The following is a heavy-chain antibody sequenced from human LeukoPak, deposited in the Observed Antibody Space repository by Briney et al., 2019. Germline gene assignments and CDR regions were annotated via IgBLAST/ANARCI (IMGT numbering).Heavy chain of an antibody. Sequence: PSETLSLTCTVSGRSISSSSYYWGWIRRPPGKGLEWIGRNCYSGSTYYNPSLKSRVTISVDTSKNQFSLKLSSVTAADTAVYYCLTYYDFWSGYHYYYYMDVWGKGTTVTVSS. V-gene: IGHV4-39*01. CDR1: GRSISSSSYY. CDR2: NCYSGST. CDR3: LTYYDFWSGYHYYYYMDV. J-gene: IGHJ6*03. D-gene: IGHD3-3*01.